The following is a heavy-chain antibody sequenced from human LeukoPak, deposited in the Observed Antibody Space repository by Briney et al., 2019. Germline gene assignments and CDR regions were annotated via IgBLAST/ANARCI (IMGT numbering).Heavy chain of an antibody. V-gene: IGHV3-23*01. J-gene: IGHJ6*02. CDR3: AKGKRGGYDFWSGSKPYYYYGMDV. D-gene: IGHD3-3*01. CDR1: GFTFSSYA. CDR2: ISGSGGST. Sequence: GGSLRLSCAASGFTFSSYAMSWVRQAPGKGLEWVSAISGSGGSTYYADSVKGRFTISRDNSKNTLYLQMNSLRVEDTAVYYCAKGKRGGYDFWSGSKPYYYYGMDVWGQGTTVTVSS.